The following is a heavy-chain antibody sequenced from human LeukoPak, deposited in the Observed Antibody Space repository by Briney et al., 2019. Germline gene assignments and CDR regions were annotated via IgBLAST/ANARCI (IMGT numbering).Heavy chain of an antibody. Sequence: GGSLRLSCAASGFTFSSYAMSWVRQAPGKGLEWVSAISGSDGSTYYADSVKGRLAISRDNSKNTLYLQMNSLRAEDTAVYYCATERRWFLDWWGQGTLVTVSS. CDR1: GFTFSSYA. D-gene: IGHD1-1*01. CDR3: ATERRWFLDW. J-gene: IGHJ4*02. CDR2: ISGSDGST. V-gene: IGHV3-23*01.